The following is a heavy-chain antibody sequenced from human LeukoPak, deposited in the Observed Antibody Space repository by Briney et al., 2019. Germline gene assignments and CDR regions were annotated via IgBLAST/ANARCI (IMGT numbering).Heavy chain of an antibody. J-gene: IGHJ5*02. CDR1: GYTFSNYG. Sequence: GASVKVSCKSSGYTFSNYGISWVRQAPGQGLEWMGRIIPILGIANYAQKFQGRVTITADKSTSTAYMELSSLRSEDTAVYYCAKSGYSYGYNWFDPWGQGTLVTVSS. CDR2: IIPILGIA. V-gene: IGHV1-69*04. D-gene: IGHD5-18*01. CDR3: AKSGYSYGYNWFDP.